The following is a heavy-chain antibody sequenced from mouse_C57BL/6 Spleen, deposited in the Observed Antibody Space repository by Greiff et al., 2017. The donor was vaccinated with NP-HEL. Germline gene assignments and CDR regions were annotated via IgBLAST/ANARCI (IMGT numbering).Heavy chain of an antibody. CDR3: ARQIITTVVAPFDY. CDR2: ISSGGSYT. V-gene: IGHV5-6*01. D-gene: IGHD1-1*01. Sequence: EVKVVESGGDLVKPGGSLKLSCAASGFTFSSYGMSWVRQTPDKRLEWVATISSGGSYTYYPDSVKGRFTISRDNAKNTLYLQMSSLKSEDTAMYYCARQIITTVVAPFDYWGQGTTLTVSS. CDR1: GFTFSSYG. J-gene: IGHJ2*01.